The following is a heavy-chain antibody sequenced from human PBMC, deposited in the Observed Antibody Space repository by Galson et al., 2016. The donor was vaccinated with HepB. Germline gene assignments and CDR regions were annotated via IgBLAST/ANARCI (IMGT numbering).Heavy chain of an antibody. V-gene: IGHV4-4*02. CDR1: GGSVNTSNR. CDR3: ARHPYVWGRRNWVGFDI. D-gene: IGHD3-16*01. J-gene: IGHJ3*02. Sequence: SETLSLTCAVSGGSVNTSNRWSWLRQSPEKGLEWIAEMYHSGSANYNGALESRVTISVDKSKNEVSLKLRSVTAADTAVYYCARHPYVWGRRNWVGFDIWGQGTVATVSS. CDR2: MYHSGSA.